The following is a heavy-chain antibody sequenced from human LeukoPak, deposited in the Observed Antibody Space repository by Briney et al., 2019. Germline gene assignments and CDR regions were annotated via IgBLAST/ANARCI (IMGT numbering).Heavy chain of an antibody. D-gene: IGHD6-6*01. CDR2: ISGSGGST. J-gene: IGHJ4*02. V-gene: IGHV3-23*01. CDR1: GFTFSSYA. CDR3: AKVLAALQELDY. Sequence: GGSLRLSCAASGFTFSSYAMSWVRQAPGKGLEWVSAISGSGGSTYYADSVKGRFTISRDNSKNMLYLQMNSLRAEDTAVYYCAKVLAALQELDYWGQGTLVTVSS.